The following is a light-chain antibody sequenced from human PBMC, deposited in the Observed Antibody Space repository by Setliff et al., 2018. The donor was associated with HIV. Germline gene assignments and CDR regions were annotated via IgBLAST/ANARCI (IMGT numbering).Light chain of an antibody. J-gene: IGLJ2*01. CDR3: AAWDASLKAV. V-gene: IGLV1-44*01. CDR1: SSNIGSNP. CDR2: RDS. Sequence: QSALTQPPSASGSPGQRVTIPCSGSSSNIGSNPVNWYQQLPGAAPKLLIYRDSERPSGVPGRFSGSKSGTSASLVISGLRSEDEADYYCAAWDASLKAVFGGGT.